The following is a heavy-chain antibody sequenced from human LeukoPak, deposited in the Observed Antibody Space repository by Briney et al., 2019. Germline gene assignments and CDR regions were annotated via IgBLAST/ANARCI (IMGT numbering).Heavy chain of an antibody. CDR1: GGTFSSYA. CDR2: IIPIFGTA. CDR3: ARGYSSESAGKPYYYYMDV. Sequence: SVKVSCKASGGTFSSYAISWVRQAPGQGLEWMGGIIPIFGTANYAQKFQGRVTITADKSTSTAYMELRSLRSDDTAVYYCARGYSSESAGKPYYYYMDVWGKGTTVTVSS. D-gene: IGHD6-25*01. J-gene: IGHJ6*03. V-gene: IGHV1-69*06.